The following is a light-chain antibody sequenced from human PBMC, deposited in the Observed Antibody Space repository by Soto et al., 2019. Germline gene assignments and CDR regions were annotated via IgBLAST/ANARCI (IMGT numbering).Light chain of an antibody. Sequence: PIAESPSTLSASVGNGDTITCRASESMSNCLAWYQQKPGKAPRLVISGASSLQSGVPSRFSGSASGAEITPTISRLQPDGSADYSCQDSHCHVTFGAGTKVDIK. V-gene: IGKV1-5*01. J-gene: IGKJ3*01. CDR2: GAS. CDR1: ESMSNC. CDR3: QDSHCHVT.